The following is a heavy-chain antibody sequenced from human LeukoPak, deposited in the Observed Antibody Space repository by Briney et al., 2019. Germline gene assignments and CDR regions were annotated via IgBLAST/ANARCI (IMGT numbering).Heavy chain of an antibody. CDR2: IYYSGST. Sequence: SETLSLTCTVSGGSISSYYWSWIRQPPGKGLEWIGYIYYSGSTNCNPSLKSRVTISVDTSKNQFSLKLSSVTAADTAVYYCAAGGVAATHNWFDPWGQGTLVTVSS. CDR3: AAGGVAATHNWFDP. V-gene: IGHV4-59*01. J-gene: IGHJ5*02. D-gene: IGHD2-15*01. CDR1: GGSISSYY.